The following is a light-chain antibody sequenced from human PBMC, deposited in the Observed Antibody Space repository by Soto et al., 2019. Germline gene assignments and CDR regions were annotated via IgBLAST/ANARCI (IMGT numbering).Light chain of an antibody. J-gene: IGLJ2*01. CDR3: SSNTTINTVD. V-gene: IGLV2-14*01. Sequence: VLTYPASVSEYPGQSIPICCSGTSSDIGTYKYVSLVQHSPGKAPKRFIFEVRQRPSGVSDRVSGLTAPNTTYLTISGVQPEDESDYHSSSNTTINTVDFGGGTQLTV. CDR1: SSDIGTYKY. CDR2: EVR.